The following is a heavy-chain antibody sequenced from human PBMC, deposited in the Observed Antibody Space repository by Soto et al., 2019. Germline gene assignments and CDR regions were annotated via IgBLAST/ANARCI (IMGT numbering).Heavy chain of an antibody. CDR2: INSDGSST. CDR3: AKVFSAMVTNAFDI. V-gene: IGHV3-74*01. D-gene: IGHD5-18*01. CDR1: GFTFSSYW. J-gene: IGHJ3*02. Sequence: PGGSLRLSCAASGFTFSSYWMHWVRQAPGKGLVWVSRINSDGSSTSYADSVKGRFTISRDNAKNTLYLQMNSLRAEDTAVYYCAKVFSAMVTNAFDIWGQGTMVTVSS.